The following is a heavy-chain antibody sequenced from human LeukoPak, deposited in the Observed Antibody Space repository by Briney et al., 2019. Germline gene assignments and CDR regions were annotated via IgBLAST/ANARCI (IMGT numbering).Heavy chain of an antibody. V-gene: IGHV3-7*01. CDR3: AREKLSYDYVWGSYRESYYFDY. D-gene: IGHD3-16*02. CDR2: IKQDGSEK. J-gene: IGHJ4*02. CDR1: GFTFSGSA. Sequence: GGSLRLSCAASGFTFSGSALHWVRQAPGKGLEWVANIKQDGSEKYYVDPLKGRFTISRDNAKNSLYLQMNSLRAEDTAVYYCAREKLSYDYVWGSYRESYYFDYWGQGTLVTVSS.